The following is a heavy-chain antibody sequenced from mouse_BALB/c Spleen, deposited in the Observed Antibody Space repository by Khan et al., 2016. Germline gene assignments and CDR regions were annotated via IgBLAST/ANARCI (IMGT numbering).Heavy chain of an antibody. V-gene: IGHV14-3*02. J-gene: IGHJ4*01. Sequence: VQLKQSGAELVKPGASVKLSCTASGFNIKDTYMHWVKQRPEQGLEWIGRIDPANGNTKYDPKFQDKATITADTSSNTAYLQLSSLTSEDTAVYYCARRGNYNGSAMDYWGQGTSVTVSS. CDR2: IDPANGNT. CDR3: ARRGNYNGSAMDY. CDR1: GFNIKDTY. D-gene: IGHD1-1*01.